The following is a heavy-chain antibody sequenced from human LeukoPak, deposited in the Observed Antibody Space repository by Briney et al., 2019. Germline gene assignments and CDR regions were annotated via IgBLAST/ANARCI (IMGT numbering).Heavy chain of an antibody. J-gene: IGHJ4*02. V-gene: IGHV1-24*01. CDR1: GYTLIELS. D-gene: IGHD1-26*01. CDR3: ATHLGATLFDY. Sequence: GASVEVSCKVSGYTLIELSMHWVRQAPGKGLEWMGNFDPEHGEPIYAQRFQGRVTMTEDTSTDTAYMELSSLRSEDTDVYYCATHLGATLFDYWGQGTLVTVSS. CDR2: FDPEHGEP.